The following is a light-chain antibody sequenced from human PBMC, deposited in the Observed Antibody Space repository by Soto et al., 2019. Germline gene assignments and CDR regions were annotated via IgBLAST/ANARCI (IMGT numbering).Light chain of an antibody. V-gene: IGLV1-40*01. Sequence: QSVLTQPPSVSGAPGQRVTISCTGSSPNIGAGYDVHWYQQRPGTAPKLLIYGNKNRPSGVPDRFSGSKSGTSASLAITGLQAEDEADYYCQSYDSSLSVSYVFGTGTKATVL. J-gene: IGLJ1*01. CDR1: SPNIGAGYD. CDR3: QSYDSSLSVSYV. CDR2: GNK.